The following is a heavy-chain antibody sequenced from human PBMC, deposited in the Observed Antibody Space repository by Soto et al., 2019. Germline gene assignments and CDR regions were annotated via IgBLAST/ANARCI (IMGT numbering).Heavy chain of an antibody. CDR1: GCTLSNSNL. Sequence: SETPRLSWGVSGCTLSNSNLLIWIRPPPGKGLEWIGEIYHSGSTNYNPSLKSRVTISVDKSKNQFSLKLSSVTAADTAVYYCARGRYDFWSGYHDYYYYYGMDVWGQGTTVTVSS. D-gene: IGHD3-3*01. V-gene: IGHV4-4*02. CDR2: IYHSGST. CDR3: ARGRYDFWSGYHDYYYYYGMDV. J-gene: IGHJ6*02.